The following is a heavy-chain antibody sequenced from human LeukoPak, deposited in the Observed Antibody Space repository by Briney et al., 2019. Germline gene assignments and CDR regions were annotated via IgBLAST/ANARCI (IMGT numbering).Heavy chain of an antibody. V-gene: IGHV1-69*13. CDR1: GGTFISYA. Sequence: SVKVSCKASGGTFISYAISWVRQAPGQGLEWMGGIIPIFGTANYAQKFQGRVTITADESTSTAYMELSSLRSEDTAVYYCASTETMVTSGYYYGMDVWGQGTMVTVSS. J-gene: IGHJ6*02. CDR3: ASTETMVTSGYYYGMDV. CDR2: IIPIFGTA. D-gene: IGHD3-10*01.